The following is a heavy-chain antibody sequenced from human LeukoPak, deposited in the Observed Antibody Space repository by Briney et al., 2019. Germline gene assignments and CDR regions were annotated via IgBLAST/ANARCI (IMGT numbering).Heavy chain of an antibody. D-gene: IGHD3-22*01. Sequence: KPGGSLRLSCGVSGFVFRLYSMHWVRQAPGKGLEWVAVISYDGKNKYYADSVKGRLTISRDNSENTLYAQMNSLRPDDTAVYYCARGADYDSSGYYQYYYYYAMDVWGRGTTVTVSS. CDR2: ISYDGKNK. CDR1: GFVFRLYS. CDR3: ARGADYDSSGYYQYYYYYAMDV. J-gene: IGHJ6*02. V-gene: IGHV3-30*14.